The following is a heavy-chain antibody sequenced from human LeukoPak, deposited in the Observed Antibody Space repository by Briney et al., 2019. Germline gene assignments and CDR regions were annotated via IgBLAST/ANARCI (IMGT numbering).Heavy chain of an antibody. CDR3: ARKGWNDDYFEY. J-gene: IGHJ4*02. CDR2: VFSSGST. D-gene: IGHD1-1*01. V-gene: IGHV4-59*01. CDR1: GGSISRYY. Sequence: SETLSLTCTVSGGSISRYYWSWIRQPPRKGLERIGYVFSSGSTTYNPSVKSRVTMSADTSKNQFSLKLNSATAADTAVYYCARKGWNDDYFEYWGQGTLVTVSS.